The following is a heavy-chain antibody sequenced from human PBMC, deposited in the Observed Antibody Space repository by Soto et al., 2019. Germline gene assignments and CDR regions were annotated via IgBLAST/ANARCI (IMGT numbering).Heavy chain of an antibody. Sequence: GGSLRLSCAASGFTFSSYAMSWVRQAPGKGLEWVSAISGSGGSTYYADSVKGRFTISRDNSKNTLYLQMNSLRAVDTAVYYCAKTGPIVVVPPRKYGMDVWGQGTTVTVSS. CDR1: GFTFSSYA. J-gene: IGHJ6*02. CDR2: ISGSGGST. D-gene: IGHD2-2*01. V-gene: IGHV3-23*01. CDR3: AKTGPIVVVPPRKYGMDV.